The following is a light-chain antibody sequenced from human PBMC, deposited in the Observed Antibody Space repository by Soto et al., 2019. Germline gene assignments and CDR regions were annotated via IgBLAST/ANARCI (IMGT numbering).Light chain of an antibody. CDR3: QQLNSYPVT. CDR2: AAS. Sequence: DIQMTQSPSTLSASVGDRVTITCRASQGVSSYLAWYQQKPGKAPNLLIYAASTLQGGVPSRFSGSRSGTDFTLTISSLQPEDFATYYCQQLNSYPVTFGGGTKVDIK. CDR1: QGVSSY. V-gene: IGKV1-9*01. J-gene: IGKJ4*01.